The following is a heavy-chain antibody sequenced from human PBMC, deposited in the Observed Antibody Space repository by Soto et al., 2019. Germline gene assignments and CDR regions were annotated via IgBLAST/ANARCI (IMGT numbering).Heavy chain of an antibody. CDR2: INHSGRV. V-gene: IGHV4-34*01. D-gene: IGHD3-3*01. CDR1: GGSFSGHS. Sequence: PSETLSLTCAVYGGSFSGHSWTWIRQSPGKGLEWIGDINHSGRVNYSPSLKSRVTISLDTSKNQFSLTLSAVTAADTAMYYCSNTAYATNGYYRLDPWGQGTLVTVSA. J-gene: IGHJ5*01. CDR3: SNTAYATNGYYRLDP.